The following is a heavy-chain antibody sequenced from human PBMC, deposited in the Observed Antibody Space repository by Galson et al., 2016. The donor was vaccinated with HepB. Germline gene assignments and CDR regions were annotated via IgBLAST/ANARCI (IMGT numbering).Heavy chain of an antibody. Sequence: SLRLSCAASGFTFGSYWMTWVRQAPGKGLEWVANIKQDGSTKYYVDSAKGRFTISRDNAKNSLYLQMNSLRVEDTAVYYCATDHPWDSDVFDIWGQGTMVTVSS. D-gene: IGHD1-26*01. CDR2: IKQDGSTK. J-gene: IGHJ3*02. CDR3: ATDHPWDSDVFDI. CDR1: GFTFGSYW. V-gene: IGHV3-7*03.